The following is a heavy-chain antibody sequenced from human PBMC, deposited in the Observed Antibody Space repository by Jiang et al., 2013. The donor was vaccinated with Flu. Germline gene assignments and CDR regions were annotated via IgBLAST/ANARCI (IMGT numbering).Heavy chain of an antibody. D-gene: IGHD1-1*01. J-gene: IGHJ3*02. CDR2: ISSSGGTI. CDR1: GFTFSDYY. V-gene: IGHV3-11*01. CDR3: ARSPLAPTGAYDI. Sequence: ASGFTFSDYYMSWVRQAPGKGLDWVSYISSSGGTIYYADSVKGRFIVSRDNAKNSLYLEMNSLRAEDTAVYYCARSPLAPTGAYDIWGQGTMVSVSS.